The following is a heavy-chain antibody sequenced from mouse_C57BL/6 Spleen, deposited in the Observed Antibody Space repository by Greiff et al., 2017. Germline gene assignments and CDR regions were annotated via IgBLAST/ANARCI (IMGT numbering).Heavy chain of an antibody. Sequence: VKLMESGPELVKPGASVKISCKASGYAFSSSWMNWVKQRPGKGLEWIGRIYPGDGDTNYNGKFKGKATLTADKSSSTAYMQLSSLTSEDSAVYFCAREYYYGSLDYWGQGTTLTVSS. V-gene: IGHV1-82*01. D-gene: IGHD1-1*01. CDR2: IYPGDGDT. CDR3: AREYYYGSLDY. J-gene: IGHJ2*01. CDR1: GYAFSSSW.